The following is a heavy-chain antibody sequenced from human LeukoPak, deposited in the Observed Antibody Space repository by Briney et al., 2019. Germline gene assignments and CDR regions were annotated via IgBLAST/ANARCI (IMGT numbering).Heavy chain of an antibody. D-gene: IGHD3-10*01. J-gene: IGHJ4*02. CDR2: TYYSGST. CDR1: GGSISSYY. Sequence: SETLSLTCTVSGGSISSYYRSWIRQPPGKGLEWIGYTYYSGSTNYNPSLKSRVTISVDTSKNQFSLKLSSVTAADTAVYYCARWRYGSGSYYFDYWGQGTLVTVSS. V-gene: IGHV4-59*01. CDR3: ARWRYGSGSYYFDY.